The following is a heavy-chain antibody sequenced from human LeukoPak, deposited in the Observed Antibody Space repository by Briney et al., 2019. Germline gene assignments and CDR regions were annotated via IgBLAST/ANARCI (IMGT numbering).Heavy chain of an antibody. CDR1: GFTVSSNY. D-gene: IGHD3-3*01. Sequence: PGGSLRLSCAASGFTVSSNYMSWVRQAPGKGLEWVSVIYSGGSTYYADSVKGRFTISRDNAKNTLYLQMNSLRAEDTAVYYCARVFFWSGYYIQDAFDIWGQGTMVTVSS. J-gene: IGHJ3*02. V-gene: IGHV3-53*01. CDR2: IYSGGST. CDR3: ARVFFWSGYYIQDAFDI.